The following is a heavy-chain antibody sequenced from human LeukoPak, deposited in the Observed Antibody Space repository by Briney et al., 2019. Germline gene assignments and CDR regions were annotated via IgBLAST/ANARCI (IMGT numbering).Heavy chain of an antibody. CDR1: GGSMRSYY. CDR2: VYYSGTA. Sequence: PSETLSLACTVSGGSMRSYYWSWIRPPPGQGLELIGYVYYSGTANYNPSLESRVTILVDTSKNQFSLNLSSVTAADTAVYYCARTKSGWYYSDYWGQGTLVSVSS. D-gene: IGHD6-19*01. V-gene: IGHV4-59*08. J-gene: IGHJ4*02. CDR3: ARTKSGWYYSDY.